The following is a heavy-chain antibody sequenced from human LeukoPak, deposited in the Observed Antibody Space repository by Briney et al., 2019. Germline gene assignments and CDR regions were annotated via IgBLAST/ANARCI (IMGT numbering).Heavy chain of an antibody. V-gene: IGHV1-2*02. CDR3: AKMTEGGYYQNYYFDY. CDR1: GYTFTGYY. D-gene: IGHD3-22*01. J-gene: IGHJ4*02. CDR2: INPNSGGT. Sequence: ASVKVSCKASGYTFTGYYMHWVRQAPGQRLEWMGWINPNSGGTNYAQKFQGRVTMTRHTSISTAYMELSRLRSDDTAVYYCAKMTEGGYYQNYYFDYWGQGTLVTVSS.